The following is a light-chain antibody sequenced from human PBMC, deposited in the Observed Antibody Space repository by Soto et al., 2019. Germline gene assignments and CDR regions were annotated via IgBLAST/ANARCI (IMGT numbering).Light chain of an antibody. CDR1: QSVRSY. Sequence: EIVLTQSPATPSLSPGERATLSCRASQSVRSYLAWYQQKPGQAPRLLISDASNRATGIPARFSGSGSGTDFTLTISSLEPEDSAVYYCQQRRNWPLTFGGGTKVEIK. V-gene: IGKV3-11*01. CDR2: DAS. J-gene: IGKJ4*01. CDR3: QQRRNWPLT.